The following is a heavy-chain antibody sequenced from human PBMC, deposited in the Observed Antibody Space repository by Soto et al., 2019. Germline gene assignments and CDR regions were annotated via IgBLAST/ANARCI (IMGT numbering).Heavy chain of an antibody. CDR3: ASHPRFPVVVAAQFDY. CDR1: GYTFTSYG. Sequence: QVQLVQSGAEVKKPGASVKVSCKASGYTFTSYGISWVRQAPGQGLEWMGWISAYNGNTNYAQKLQGRVTVTTDTSKSTAYMELRSLRSDDTAVYYCASHPRFPVVVAAQFDYWFLGTLVTVSS. V-gene: IGHV1-18*01. CDR2: ISAYNGNT. D-gene: IGHD2-15*01. J-gene: IGHJ4*02.